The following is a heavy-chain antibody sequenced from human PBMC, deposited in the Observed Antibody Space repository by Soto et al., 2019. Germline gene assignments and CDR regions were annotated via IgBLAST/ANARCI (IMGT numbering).Heavy chain of an antibody. CDR1: GGSISSYY. CDR3: ARIKRWLQPPNWYFDL. J-gene: IGHJ2*01. Sequence: QVQLQESGPGLVKPSETLSLTCTVSGGSISSYYWSWIRQPPGKGLEWIGYIYYSGSTNYNPSLKSRVTISVDTSKNQFSLKLSSVTAADTAVYYCARIKRWLQPPNWYFDLWGRGTLVTVSS. D-gene: IGHD5-12*01. V-gene: IGHV4-59*01. CDR2: IYYSGST.